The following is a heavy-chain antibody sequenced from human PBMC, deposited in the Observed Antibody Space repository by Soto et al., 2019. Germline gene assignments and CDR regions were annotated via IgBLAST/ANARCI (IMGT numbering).Heavy chain of an antibody. CDR1: GFSFSHYG. J-gene: IGHJ4*02. CDR2: IWYDGSKT. CDR3: ASVGTVQLLNYLDS. V-gene: IGHV3-33*01. D-gene: IGHD1-1*01. Sequence: QVQLVESGGGVVQPGRSLRLSCAASGFSFSHYGMFWVRQAPGKGLEWVAMIWYDGSKTYYADSVKGRLAISRDNSKNTLYLQMDSLRAQDTALCYCASVGTVQLLNYLDSWGQGTLVTVSS.